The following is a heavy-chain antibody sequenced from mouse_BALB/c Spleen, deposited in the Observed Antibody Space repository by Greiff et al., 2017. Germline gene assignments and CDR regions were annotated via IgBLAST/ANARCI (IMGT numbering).Heavy chain of an antibody. CDR1: GYTFTSYW. CDR2: INPSNGRT. V-gene: IGHV1S81*02. J-gene: IGHJ3*01. CDR3: ARRVPLAD. Sequence: QVQLQQPGAELVKPGASVKLSCKASGYTFTSYWMHWVKQRPGQGLEWIGEINPSNGRTNYNEKFKSKATLTVDKSSSTAYMQLSSLTSEDSAVYYCARRVPLADWGQGTLVTVSA.